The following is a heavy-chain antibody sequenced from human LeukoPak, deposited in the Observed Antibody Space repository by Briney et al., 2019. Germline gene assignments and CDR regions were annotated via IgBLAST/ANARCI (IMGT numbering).Heavy chain of an antibody. D-gene: IGHD3-10*01. Sequence: SETLSLTCAVSGYSISSGYYWGWIRQPPGKGLEWIGSIYHSGSTYYNPSLNSRITISVDTSKNQFSLRLRSVTAADTALYFCLAYYSLSGNYYNGIDYWGQGTLVTVSS. V-gene: IGHV4-38-2*01. CDR2: IYHSGST. CDR1: GYSISSGYY. J-gene: IGHJ4*02. CDR3: LAYYSLSGNYYNGIDY.